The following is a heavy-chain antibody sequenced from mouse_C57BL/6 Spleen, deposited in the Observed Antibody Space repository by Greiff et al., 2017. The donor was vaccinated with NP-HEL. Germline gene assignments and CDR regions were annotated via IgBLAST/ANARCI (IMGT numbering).Heavy chain of an antibody. Sequence: VKLMESGPELVKPGASVKISCKASGYAFSSSWMNWVKQRPGKGLEWIGRIYPGDGDTNYNGKFKGKATLTADKSSSTAYMQLSSLTSEDSAVYFCARSVYYYGSGAYWGQGTLVTVSA. CDR3: ARSVYYYGSGAY. V-gene: IGHV1-82*01. D-gene: IGHD1-1*01. J-gene: IGHJ3*01. CDR2: IYPGDGDT. CDR1: GYAFSSSW.